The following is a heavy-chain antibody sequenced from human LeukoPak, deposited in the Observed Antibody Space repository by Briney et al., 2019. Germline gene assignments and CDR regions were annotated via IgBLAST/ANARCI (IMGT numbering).Heavy chain of an antibody. Sequence: ASVKVSCKASGYTFTSYYMHWVRQAPGQGLEWMGIINPSGGSTSYAQKFQGRVTMTRDTSTSTVYMELSSLRSEDTAVYYCARDLEQWLVRNVMDVWGQGTTVTVSS. CDR1: GYTFTSYY. J-gene: IGHJ6*02. CDR3: ARDLEQWLVRNVMDV. D-gene: IGHD6-19*01. V-gene: IGHV1-46*01. CDR2: INPSGGST.